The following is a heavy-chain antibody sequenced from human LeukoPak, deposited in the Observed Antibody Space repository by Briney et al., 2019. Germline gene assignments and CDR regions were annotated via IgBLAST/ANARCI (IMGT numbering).Heavy chain of an antibody. Sequence: SETLSLTCTVSGGSFGNYYWSWIRQPPGKGPEWIGYIYDSGTTNYNPSLKSRVTISVDTSKNQFSLTLNSVTAADTAVYYCARDFSAAFDIWGQGTMVTVSS. J-gene: IGHJ3*02. CDR2: IYDSGTT. D-gene: IGHD2/OR15-2a*01. V-gene: IGHV4-59*01. CDR1: GGSFGNYY. CDR3: ARDFSAAFDI.